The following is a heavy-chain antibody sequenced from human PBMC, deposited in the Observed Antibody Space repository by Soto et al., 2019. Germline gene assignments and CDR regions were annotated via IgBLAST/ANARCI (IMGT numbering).Heavy chain of an antibody. CDR2: IKYDGGST. D-gene: IGHD3-16*02. Sequence: EVQLVESGGGLVQPGGSLRLSCAASGYPFSSYWTHWVRQAPGKGLVWVSRIKYDGGSTDYADSVKGRFTVSRDNVQNTVYLQMNSLRVEDTAVYYCARGIYQQYGMDVWGQGTTVTVSS. V-gene: IGHV3-74*01. J-gene: IGHJ6*02. CDR3: ARGIYQQYGMDV. CDR1: GYPFSSYW.